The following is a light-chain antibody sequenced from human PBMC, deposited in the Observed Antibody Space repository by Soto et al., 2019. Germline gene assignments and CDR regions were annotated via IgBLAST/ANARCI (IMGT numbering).Light chain of an antibody. Sequence: DIQMTQSPSTLSASVGDRVTITCRASQSISSWLAWYQQKKGKAPKLLIYDASSLESGVPSRFSGSGYGTEFNLTISSLQPDDFATYYCQQYNSYWITFGQGTRLEIK. CDR3: QQYNSYWIT. J-gene: IGKJ5*01. V-gene: IGKV1-5*01. CDR2: DAS. CDR1: QSISSW.